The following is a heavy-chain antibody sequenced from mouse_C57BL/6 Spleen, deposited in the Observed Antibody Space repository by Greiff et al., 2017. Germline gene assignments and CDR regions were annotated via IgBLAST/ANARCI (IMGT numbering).Heavy chain of an antibody. CDR2: ISYSGST. Sequence: EVKLVESGPGMVKPSQSLSLTCTVTGYSITSGYDWHWIRHFPGNKLEWMGYISYSGSTNYNPSLKSRISITHDTSKNHFFLKLNSVTTEDTATYYCAREGDYGAWFAYWGQGTLVTVSA. V-gene: IGHV3-1*01. CDR3: AREGDYGAWFAY. D-gene: IGHD1-2*01. CDR1: GYSITSGYD. J-gene: IGHJ3*01.